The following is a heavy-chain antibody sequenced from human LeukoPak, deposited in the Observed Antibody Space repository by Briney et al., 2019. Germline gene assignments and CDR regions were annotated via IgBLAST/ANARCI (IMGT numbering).Heavy chain of an antibody. J-gene: IGHJ5*02. Sequence: PRTLSLTRAISGAAISSYDWDWSRQPPGNGLKRTGYIYCSGSTNYNPSLKSRVTISVDTSKNQFSLKLSSVTAADTAVYYCARGPGWFDPWCQGTLVTVSS. V-gene: IGHV4-59*01. CDR3: ARGPGWFDP. CDR2: IYCSGST. CDR1: GAAISSYD.